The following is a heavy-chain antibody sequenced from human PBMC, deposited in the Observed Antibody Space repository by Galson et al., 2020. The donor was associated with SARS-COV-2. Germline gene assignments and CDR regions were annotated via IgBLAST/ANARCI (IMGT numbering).Heavy chain of an antibody. CDR3: ARDAAIDYGGIPAEYFQH. CDR1: GFTFSDYY. D-gene: IGHD4-17*01. CDR2: ISSSGSTI. J-gene: IGHJ1*01. Sequence: GGSLRLSCAASGFTFSDYYMSWIRQAPGKGLEWVSYISSSGSTIYYADSVKGRFTISRDNAKNSLYLQMNSLRAEDTAVYYCARDAAIDYGGIPAEYFQHWGQGTLVTVSS. V-gene: IGHV3-11*01.